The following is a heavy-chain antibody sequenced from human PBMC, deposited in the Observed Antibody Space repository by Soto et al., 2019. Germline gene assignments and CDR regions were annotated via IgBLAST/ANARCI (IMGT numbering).Heavy chain of an antibody. Sequence: ASVKVSCKASGGIFSSYAITWVRQAPGQGLEWMGGIIPIFGTTNYAQKFQGRVTITADESTSTAYMELSSLIFEDTAVYYCARIQSPGVLRGTFDYWGQGTLVTVSS. CDR3: ARIQSPGVLRGTFDY. V-gene: IGHV1-69*13. CDR1: GGIFSSYA. CDR2: IIPIFGTT. J-gene: IGHJ4*02. D-gene: IGHD2-8*01.